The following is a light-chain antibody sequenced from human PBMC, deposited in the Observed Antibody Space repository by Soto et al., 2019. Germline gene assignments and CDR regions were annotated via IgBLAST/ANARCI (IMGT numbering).Light chain of an antibody. J-gene: IGKJ4*01. Sequence: DIVLTQSPLSLSVTPGEPASISCRSSQSLLHSNGNNYLEWYLQKPGQSPQVLIYLASNRASGVPDRFSGSGSATYSTLKIGRVEAEDVGVYYCKQALQNPLTFGGGTKVEIK. CDR2: LAS. V-gene: IGKV2-28*01. CDR3: KQALQNPLT. CDR1: QSLLHSNGNNY.